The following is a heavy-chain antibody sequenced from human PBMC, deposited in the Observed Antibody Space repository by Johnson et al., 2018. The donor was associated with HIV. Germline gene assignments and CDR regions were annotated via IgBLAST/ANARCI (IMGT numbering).Heavy chain of an antibody. CDR3: ARSIMGAGPFDI. CDR1: GFIVSNYW. Sequence: VQLVESGGGVVQPGGSLRLSCAASGFIVSNYWMSWVRQAPGKGLEWVANIKQDGSEKNYVDSVKGRFIISRDNAKDSLYLQMNSLRAEETAVYYCARSIMGAGPFDIWGQGTMVSVSS. J-gene: IGHJ3*02. CDR2: IKQDGSEK. V-gene: IGHV3-7*05.